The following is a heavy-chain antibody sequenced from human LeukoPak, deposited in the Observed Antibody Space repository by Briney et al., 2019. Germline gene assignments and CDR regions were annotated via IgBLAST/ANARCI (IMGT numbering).Heavy chain of an antibody. D-gene: IGHD2-2*01. CDR3: ARSTALVVVPAAIGYYGMDV. CDR1: GGSISSGGYS. CDR2: IYYSGST. Sequence: SQTLSLTCAVSGGSISSGGYSWSWIRQPPGKGLEWIGYIYYSGSTNYNPSLKSRVTISVDTSKNQFSLKLSSVTAADTAVYYCARSTALVVVPAAIGYYGMDVWGQGTTVTVSS. V-gene: IGHV4-30-4*07. J-gene: IGHJ6*02.